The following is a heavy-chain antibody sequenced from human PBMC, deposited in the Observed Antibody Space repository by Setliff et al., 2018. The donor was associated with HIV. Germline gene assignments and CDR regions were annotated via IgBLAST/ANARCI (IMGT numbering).Heavy chain of an antibody. J-gene: IGHJ4*02. D-gene: IGHD4-4*01. V-gene: IGHV3-23*01. CDR1: GFSFRSYA. Sequence: GGSLRLSCAASGFSFRSYAVSWVRQVPGKGLEWVSVISGSGDITYYRESVKGRFTVSRDNSNNTVYLQMNSLRAEDTAMYYCAKTQTVITVYGPFDSWGQGTPVTVSS. CDR2: ISGSGDIT. CDR3: AKTQTVITVYGPFDS.